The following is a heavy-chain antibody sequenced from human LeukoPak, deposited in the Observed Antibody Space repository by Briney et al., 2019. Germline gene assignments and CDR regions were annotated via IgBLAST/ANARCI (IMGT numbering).Heavy chain of an antibody. CDR3: ARDEHQFYHSSTGRFDY. CDR1: GFTFSYYW. V-gene: IGHV3-7*04. J-gene: IGHJ4*02. CDR2: IKQDASEE. Sequence: GGSLRLSCAASGFTFSYYWMGWVRQAPGKGLEWVANIKQDASEEYYVDSVKGRFTISRDNAKNSLYLQMDSLRAEDTAVYYCARDEHQFYHSSTGRFDYWGQGALVTVSS. D-gene: IGHD2-8*02.